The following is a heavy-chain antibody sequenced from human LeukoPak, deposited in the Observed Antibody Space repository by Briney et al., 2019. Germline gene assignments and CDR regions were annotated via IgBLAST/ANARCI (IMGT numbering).Heavy chain of an antibody. CDR1: GFTFSSYW. J-gene: IGHJ6*03. CDR3: ARGGYYGSGSYYLPYYYYYMDV. CDR2: IKQDGSEK. Sequence: GGSLRLSCAASGFTFSSYWMTWVRQAPGKGLEWVANIKQDGSEKFYVDSVKGRFTISRDNAKTSLYLQMNSLRAEDTAVYYCARGGYYGSGSYYLPYYYYYMDVWGKGTTVTISS. V-gene: IGHV3-7*01. D-gene: IGHD3-10*01.